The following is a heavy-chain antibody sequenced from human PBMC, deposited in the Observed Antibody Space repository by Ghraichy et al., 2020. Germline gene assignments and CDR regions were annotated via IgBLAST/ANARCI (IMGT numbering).Heavy chain of an antibody. CDR1: GDSISGNY. Sequence: SETLSLTCSVSGDSISGNYWSWIRQAPGKGMEWIAYIYYKGTTTYNPSLESRATISADSSRIQISLKLTSVTAADTAVYYCARLRTSNYYDTSGYYYPDYWGQGTLVTVSS. D-gene: IGHD3-22*01. CDR2: IYYKGTT. V-gene: IGHV4-59*08. J-gene: IGHJ4*02. CDR3: ARLRTSNYYDTSGYYYPDY.